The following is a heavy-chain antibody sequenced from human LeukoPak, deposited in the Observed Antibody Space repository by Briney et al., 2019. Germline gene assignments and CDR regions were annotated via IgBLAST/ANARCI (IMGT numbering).Heavy chain of an antibody. CDR2: ISGSGGST. D-gene: IGHD2-15*01. Sequence: PGGSLRLSCAASGFTFSSYAMSWVRQAPGKGLEWVSAISGSGGSTYYADSVKGRFTISRDNSKNTLYLQMNSLRAEDTAVYYCAKEARMGYCSGGSCYPDAFDIWGQGTMDTVSS. J-gene: IGHJ3*02. CDR1: GFTFSSYA. CDR3: AKEARMGYCSGGSCYPDAFDI. V-gene: IGHV3-23*01.